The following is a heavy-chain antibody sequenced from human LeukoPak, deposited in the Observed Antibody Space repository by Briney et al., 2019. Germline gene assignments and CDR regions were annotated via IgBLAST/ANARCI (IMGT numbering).Heavy chain of an antibody. CDR3: AREFYGDPGDAFDI. Sequence: ASVKVSCKASGYTFTSYDINWVRQATGQGLEWMGWMNPNSGNTGYAQKFQGRVTITRNTSISTAYMELSSLRSEDTAVYYCAREFYGDPGDAFDIWGQGTMVTVSS. V-gene: IGHV1-8*03. D-gene: IGHD4-17*01. J-gene: IGHJ3*02. CDR1: GYTFTSYD. CDR2: MNPNSGNT.